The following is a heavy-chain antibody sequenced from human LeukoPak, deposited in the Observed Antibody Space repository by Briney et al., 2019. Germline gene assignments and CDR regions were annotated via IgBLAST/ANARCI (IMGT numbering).Heavy chain of an antibody. CDR3: TKASFGVFMNYFDY. CDR2: IKTKTEGGTT. CDR1: GFTLSNAW. V-gene: IGHV3-15*01. D-gene: IGHD3-3*01. J-gene: IGHJ4*02. Sequence: MAGGSLRLSCAASGFTLSNAWMSWVREAPGKGLECVGRIKTKTEGGTTEYAAPVKGRFTISRDDSKNTLYLQMNSLKTEDTAVYYCTKASFGVFMNYFDYWGQGALVTVSS.